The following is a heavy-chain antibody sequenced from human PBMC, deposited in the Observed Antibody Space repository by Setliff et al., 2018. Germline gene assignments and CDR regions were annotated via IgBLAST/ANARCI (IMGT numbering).Heavy chain of an antibody. CDR2: IYYSGST. CDR3: AREVAPGIAFDI. J-gene: IGHJ3*02. Sequence: SETLSLTCTVSGGSINSGDYYWSWIRQSPGKGLEWVGYIYYSGSTYYNSSLKSRATISLGTSKNQFSLKLSSVTAADTAMYYCAREVAPGIAFDIWGQGTMVTVS. CDR1: GGSINSGDYY. V-gene: IGHV4-30-4*08.